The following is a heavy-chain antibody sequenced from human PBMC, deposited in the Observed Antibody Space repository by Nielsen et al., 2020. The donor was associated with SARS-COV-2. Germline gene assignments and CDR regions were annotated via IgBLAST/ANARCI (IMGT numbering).Heavy chain of an antibody. CDR2: IRSKASGGTT. Sequence: GGSLRLSCTASGFTFGDYAMSWVRQAPGKGLKWVGFIRSKASGGTTEYAASVKGRFIISRDDSKSIAYLQMNSLKTEDTAVYHCTSTTNQFDYWGQGTLVTVSS. CDR1: GFTFGDYA. D-gene: IGHD1-1*01. J-gene: IGHJ4*02. V-gene: IGHV3-49*04. CDR3: TSTTNQFDY.